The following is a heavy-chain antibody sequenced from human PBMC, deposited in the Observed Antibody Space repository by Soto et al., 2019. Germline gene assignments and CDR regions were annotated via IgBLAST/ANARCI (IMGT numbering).Heavy chain of an antibody. J-gene: IGHJ4*02. CDR2: INPSGGST. D-gene: IGHD2-21*02. CDR1: GYIFTSYY. Sequence: ASVNVSCKASGYIFTSYYMHWVRQAPGQGSEWMGIINPSGGSTSYAQKFQGRVTMTRDTSTSTVYMELSSLRAEDTAVYYCAREGVVTAHFDYWGQGTLVTVSS. CDR3: AREGVVTAHFDY. V-gene: IGHV1-46*01.